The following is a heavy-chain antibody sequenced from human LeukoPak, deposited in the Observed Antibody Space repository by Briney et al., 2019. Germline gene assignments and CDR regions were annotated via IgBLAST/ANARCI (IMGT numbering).Heavy chain of an antibody. Sequence: SETLSLTCTVSGGSISSSSHYWGWIRQPPGKGLEWIGSIYYSGRTYYNPSLKSRVTISVDTSKNQFSLKLSSVTAADTAVYYCARQSPGDYDSREDAFDIWGQGTMVTVSS. CDR3: ARQSPGDYDSREDAFDI. D-gene: IGHD3-22*01. J-gene: IGHJ3*02. CDR1: GGSISSSSHY. V-gene: IGHV4-39*01. CDR2: IYYSGRT.